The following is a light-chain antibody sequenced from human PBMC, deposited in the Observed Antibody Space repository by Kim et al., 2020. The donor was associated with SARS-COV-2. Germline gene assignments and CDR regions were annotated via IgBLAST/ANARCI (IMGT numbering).Light chain of an antibody. CDR3: AAWDDSLSGVV. J-gene: IGLJ2*01. CDR1: SSNTGSNF. Sequence: GQRVTISCSGSSSNTGSNFVYWYQQIPGSAPRLLIYSNNQRPSGVPDRFSGSKSGTSASLAISGLRSEDEADYHCAAWDDSLSGVVFGGGTQLTVL. V-gene: IGLV1-47*02. CDR2: SNN.